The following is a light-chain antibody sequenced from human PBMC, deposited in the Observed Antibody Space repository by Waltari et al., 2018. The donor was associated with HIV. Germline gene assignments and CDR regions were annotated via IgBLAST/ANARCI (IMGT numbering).Light chain of an antibody. CDR3: TSYTSKNSWV. CDR2: DVT. V-gene: IGLV2-14*03. Sequence: QSALTQPASVSGSPGQSITISCTGTSSDVGAYNYVSWYQRFPDEAPKLIIYDVTNRPAGISTRFSGSKSGNTASLTISGLQAGDEADYYCTSYTSKNSWVFGGGTAVSVL. CDR1: SSDVGAYNY. J-gene: IGLJ3*02.